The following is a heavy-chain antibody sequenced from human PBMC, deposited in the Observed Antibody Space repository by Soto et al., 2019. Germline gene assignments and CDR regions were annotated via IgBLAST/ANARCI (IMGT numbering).Heavy chain of an antibody. CDR2: IFYTGTT. V-gene: IGHV4-59*01. CDR1: GGSISSDF. J-gene: IGHJ6*02. D-gene: IGHD5-12*01. Sequence: SETLSLTCTVSGGSISSDFWSWIRQPPGKGLEWIGYIFYTGTTKYNHSLKSRVTISVDTSKNQFSLNLSSVSAADTAVYYCARGSDFLYYYGMDVWGQGTTVTVSS. CDR3: ARGSDFLYYYGMDV.